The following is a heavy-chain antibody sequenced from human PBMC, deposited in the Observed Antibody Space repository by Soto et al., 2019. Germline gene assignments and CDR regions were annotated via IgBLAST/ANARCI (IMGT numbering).Heavy chain of an antibody. CDR3: ARGYHYDFWSGYLSYFIMGG. V-gene: IGHV1-69*06. D-gene: IGHD3-3*01. J-gene: IGHJ6*01. CDR2: IIPIFGTA. Sequence: SVKVSCKDSGGTFSSYAISWVRQAPGQGLEWMGGIIPIFGTANYAQKFQGRVTITADKSTSTAYMELSSLSSEDTAVYYCARGYHYDFWSGYLSYFIMGGWGQ. CDR1: GGTFSSYA.